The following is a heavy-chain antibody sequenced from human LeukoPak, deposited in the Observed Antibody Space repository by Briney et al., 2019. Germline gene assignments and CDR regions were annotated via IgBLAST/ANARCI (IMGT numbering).Heavy chain of an antibody. V-gene: IGHV1-8*01. D-gene: IGHD6-13*01. J-gene: IGHJ6*03. CDR2: MNPNSGNT. CDR1: RYTFTSYD. CDR3: ARAIRIAAAVHYYYYYMDV. Sequence: GASVKVSCKASRYTFTSYDINWVRQATGQGLEWMGWMNPNSGNTGYAQKFQGRVTMTRNTSISTAYMELSSLRSEDTAVYYCARAIRIAAAVHYYYYYMDVWGKGTTVTVSS.